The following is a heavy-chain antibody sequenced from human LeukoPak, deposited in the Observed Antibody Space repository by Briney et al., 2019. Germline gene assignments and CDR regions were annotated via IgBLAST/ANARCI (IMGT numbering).Heavy chain of an antibody. D-gene: IGHD2-8*01. CDR2: ISWNSASI. V-gene: IGHV3-9*01. Sequence: PGGSLRLSCAASEFTFEHYAMHWVRHAPGKGLEWLAGISWNSASIGYGDSVKGRFTISRDNAKNSLYLQMNSLRVEDTASYYCAKGLGIGYCTNGVCAADAFDIWGQGTMVTVSS. CDR3: AKGLGIGYCTNGVCAADAFDI. J-gene: IGHJ3*02. CDR1: EFTFEHYA.